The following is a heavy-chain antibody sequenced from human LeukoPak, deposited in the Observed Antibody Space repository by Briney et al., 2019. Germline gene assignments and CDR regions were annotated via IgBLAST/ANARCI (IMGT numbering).Heavy chain of an antibody. J-gene: IGHJ4*02. CDR2: IYYSGST. D-gene: IGHD2-2*01. CDR1: GDSISYFY. CDR3: ARVLEDQLLFYFDY. Sequence: SETLSLTCSVSGDSISYFYWSWIRQPPGKGLEWIGYIYYSGSTNYNPSLKSRVTISVDTSKNQFSLKLSSVTAADTAVYYCARVLEDQLLFYFDYWGQGTLVTVSS. V-gene: IGHV4-59*01.